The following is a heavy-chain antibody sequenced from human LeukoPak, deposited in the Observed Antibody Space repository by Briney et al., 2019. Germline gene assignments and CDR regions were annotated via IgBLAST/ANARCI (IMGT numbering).Heavy chain of an antibody. CDR2: IYYSGST. CDR3: ARLSGWYSSRPFDY. V-gene: IGHV4-30-4*08. CDR1: GGSISSGDYY. Sequence: PSETPSLTCTVSGGSISSGDYYWSWIRQPPGKGLEWIGYIYYSGSTYYNPSLKSRVTISVDTSKNQFSLKLSSVTAADTAVYYCARLSGWYSSRPFDYWGQGTLVTVSS. J-gene: IGHJ4*02. D-gene: IGHD6-19*01.